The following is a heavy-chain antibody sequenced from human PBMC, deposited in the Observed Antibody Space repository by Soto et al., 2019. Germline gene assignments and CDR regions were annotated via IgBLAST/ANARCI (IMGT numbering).Heavy chain of an antibody. CDR1: GYTFRNFG. J-gene: IGHJ4*02. V-gene: IGHV1-18*01. CDR2: ISAYNANA. Sequence: GASVKVSCKASGYTFRNFGISWVRQAPGQGLEWVGWISAYNANANYAQKFQGRLTMTADTSTSTAYMELRSLRSDDTAVYYCARENSYFDYWGQGTLVTSPQ. CDR3: ARENSYFDY.